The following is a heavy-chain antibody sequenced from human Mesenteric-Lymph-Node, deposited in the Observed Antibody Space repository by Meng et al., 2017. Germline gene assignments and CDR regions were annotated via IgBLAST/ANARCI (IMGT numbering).Heavy chain of an antibody. CDR2: MNPNSGNR. Sequence: ASVKVSCKASGYSFTSYDINWARQATGQGLEWLGWMNPNSGNRGYAQKFQDRVTLTSDTSINTAYMELSSLRSEDTAVYYCASPSIAARPKSPKNWYFDLWGRGTLVTVSS. CDR3: ASPSIAARPKSPKNWYFDL. J-gene: IGHJ2*01. D-gene: IGHD6-6*01. V-gene: IGHV1-8*01. CDR1: GYSFTSYD.